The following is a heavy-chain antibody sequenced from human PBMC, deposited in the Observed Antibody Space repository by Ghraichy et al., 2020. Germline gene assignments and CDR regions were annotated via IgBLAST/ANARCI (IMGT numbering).Heavy chain of an antibody. D-gene: IGHD4-23*01. CDR2: IYSGGST. J-gene: IGHJ3*02. Sequence: GGSLRLSCAASGFTVSSNYMSWVRQAPGKGLEWVSVIYSGGSTYYADSVKGRFTISRDNSKNTLYLQMNSLRAEDTAVYYCASPILYGGGGDAFDIWGQGTMVTVSS. CDR3: ASPILYGGGGDAFDI. CDR1: GFTVSSNY. V-gene: IGHV3-66*01.